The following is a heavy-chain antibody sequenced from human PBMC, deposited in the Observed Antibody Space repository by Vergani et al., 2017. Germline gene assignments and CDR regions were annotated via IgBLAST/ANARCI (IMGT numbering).Heavy chain of an antibody. CDR2: ISAYNGNT. J-gene: IGHJ4*01. V-gene: IGHV1-18*01. D-gene: IGHD3-22*01. CDR1: GYTFSSYG. CDR3: TRGWYYDSIAYWAY. Sequence: QVQLVQSGAEVKKPGASVKVSCKASGYTFSSYGISWVRQAPGQGLEWMGWISAYNGNTNHAQKVQGRVTMTTDTSTSTAYMELRSLRSEDTAVYYCTRGWYYDSIAYWAYWGHGTLVTVSS.